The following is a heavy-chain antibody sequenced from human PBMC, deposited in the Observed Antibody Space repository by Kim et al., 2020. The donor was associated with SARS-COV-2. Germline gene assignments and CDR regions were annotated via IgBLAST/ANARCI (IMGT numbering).Heavy chain of an antibody. D-gene: IGHD5-12*01. CDR2: ISYDGSNK. CDR1: GFTFSSYG. V-gene: IGHV3-30*18. Sequence: GGSLRLSCAASGFTFSSYGMHWVRQAPGKGLEWVAVISYDGSNKYYADSVKGRFTISRDNSKNTLYLQMNSLRAEDTAVYYCAKALGYSGYDSSYYYYGMDGWGQRTTVTVSS. CDR3: AKALGYSGYDSSYYYYGMDG. J-gene: IGHJ6*02.